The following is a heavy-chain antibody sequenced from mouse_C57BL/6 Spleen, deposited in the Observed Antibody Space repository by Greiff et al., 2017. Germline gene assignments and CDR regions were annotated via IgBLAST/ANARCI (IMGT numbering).Heavy chain of an antibody. CDR2: IDPSDSYT. D-gene: IGHD2-5*01. CDR3: ARCDSIYPRRAMDY. V-gene: IGHV1-69*01. CDR1: GYTFTSYW. J-gene: IGHJ4*01. Sequence: QVQLQQPGAELVMPGASVKLSCKASGYTFTSYWMHWVRQRPGQGLEWIGEIDPSDSYTNYNQKFKGKSTLTVDKSSSTAYLQISSLTSVNSAVYDCARCDSIYPRRAMDYWGQGTSVTVSS.